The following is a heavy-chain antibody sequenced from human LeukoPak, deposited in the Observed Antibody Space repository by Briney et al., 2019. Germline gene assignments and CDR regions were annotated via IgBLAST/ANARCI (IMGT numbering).Heavy chain of an antibody. Sequence: GGSLRLSCAASGFTFSDYAMSWVRQAPAKGLEWVSSISTNSGPTYYADSVKGRFTLSRDNSKNTLYLQMDSLRAGDTAVYYCTKDRGAVVDGIAMSWGRGTLVSVSS. CDR3: TKDRGAVVDGIAMS. D-gene: IGHD2-8*02. CDR2: ISTNSGPT. J-gene: IGHJ5*02. V-gene: IGHV3-23*01. CDR1: GFTFSDYA.